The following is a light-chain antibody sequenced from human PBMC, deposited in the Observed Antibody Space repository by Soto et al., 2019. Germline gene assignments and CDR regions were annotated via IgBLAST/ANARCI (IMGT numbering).Light chain of an antibody. Sequence: QSALTQPPSASGSPGQSVTISCTGTSSDGGGYNYVSWYQHHPGKAPKLMIYEVSKRPSGVPDRFSGSKSGNTASLTVSGLQAEDEADYYCSSYAGSNNLWVFGGGTKVTVL. CDR2: EVS. CDR3: SSYAGSNNLWV. V-gene: IGLV2-8*01. CDR1: SSDGGGYNY. J-gene: IGLJ3*02.